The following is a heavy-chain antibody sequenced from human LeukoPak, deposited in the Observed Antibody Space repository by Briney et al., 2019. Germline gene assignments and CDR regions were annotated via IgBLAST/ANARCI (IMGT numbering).Heavy chain of an antibody. CDR2: ISSSGSTI. D-gene: IGHD3-22*01. J-gene: IGHJ3*02. CDR1: GFTFSSYE. V-gene: IGHV3-48*03. Sequence: GGSLRLSCAASGFTFSSYEMNWVRQAPGKGLEWVSYISSSGSTIYYADSVKGRFTISRDNAKNSLYLQMNSLRAEGTAVYYCARGHYDSSSYSDRAFDIWGQGTMVTVSS. CDR3: ARGHYDSSSYSDRAFDI.